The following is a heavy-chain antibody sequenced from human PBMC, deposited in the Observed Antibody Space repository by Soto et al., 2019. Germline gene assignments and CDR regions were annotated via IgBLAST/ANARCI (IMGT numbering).Heavy chain of an antibody. V-gene: IGHV1-69*12. CDR1: GGTFGGYG. D-gene: IGHD3-16*02. CDR3: ARVGTWYDYAGGSYHYTAKLDY. J-gene: IGHJ4*02. Sequence: QVQLVQSGAEVKTPGSSVKVSCKASGGTFGGYGLSWVRQAPGQGLEWMGGILPLFATANYAQKFQGRVTITADESTSAAYMELHSLRSDDTAVYYCARVGTWYDYAGGSYHYTAKLDYWGQGTLVTVSS. CDR2: ILPLFATA.